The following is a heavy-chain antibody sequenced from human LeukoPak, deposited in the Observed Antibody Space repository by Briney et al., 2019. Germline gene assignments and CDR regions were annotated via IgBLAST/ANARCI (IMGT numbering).Heavy chain of an antibody. CDR2: ITSSGSSM. CDR3: ARERMGDVVVPAAPSWFDP. V-gene: IGHV3-21*01. D-gene: IGHD2-2*01. J-gene: IGHJ5*02. Sequence: GGSLRLSCAGSGFTFSGYSLNWVRQAPGKGLEWVSSITSSGSSMYYADSVKGRFTISRDNAKNSLYLQMNSLRAEDTAVYYCARERMGDVVVPAAPSWFDPWGQGTLVTVSS. CDR1: GFTFSGYS.